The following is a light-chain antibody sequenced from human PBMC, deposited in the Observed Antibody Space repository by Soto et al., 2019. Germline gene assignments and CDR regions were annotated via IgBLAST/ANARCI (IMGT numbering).Light chain of an antibody. CDR1: QTVRNNY. CDR3: QQYGSSPRP. J-gene: IGKJ1*01. Sequence: EFVVTQSPGTLSLSQGVKATLSCSASQTVRNNYLAWYQQKPGQAPRLLIYDASSRATGIPDRFSGGGSGTDFTLTISRLEPEDFAVYYCQQYGSSPRPFGQGTKV. CDR2: DAS. V-gene: IGKV3-20*01.